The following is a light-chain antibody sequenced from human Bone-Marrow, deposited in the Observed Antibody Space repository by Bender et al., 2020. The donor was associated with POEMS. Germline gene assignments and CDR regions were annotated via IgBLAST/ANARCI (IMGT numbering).Light chain of an antibody. Sequence: QSALAQPASVSGSPGQSITISCPGTNSDVGFYNLVSWYQQYPDKAPKLMIYDVNNRPSGVSNRFSGSKSGNTASLTISGLQAEDEADYYCSSYSGSSSYYVFGAGTKVTVL. J-gene: IGLJ1*01. V-gene: IGLV2-14*02. CDR2: DVN. CDR3: SSYSGSSSYYV. CDR1: NSDVGFYNL.